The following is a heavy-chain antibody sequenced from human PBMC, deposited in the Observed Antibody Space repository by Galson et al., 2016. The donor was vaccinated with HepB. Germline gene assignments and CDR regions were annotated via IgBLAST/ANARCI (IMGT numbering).Heavy chain of an antibody. CDR2: TYYRSSWSY. Sequence: CAISGDSVSSGSAAWNWIRQSPSRGIQWLGRTYYRSSWSYDYAASVRSRISIDPDTSKNQFSLQLNSVTPEDTAVYYCARDYWYGGNYNVDYWGQGTPVTVSS. J-gene: IGHJ4*02. V-gene: IGHV6-1*01. CDR1: GDSVSSGSAA. CDR3: ARDYWYGGNYNVDY. D-gene: IGHD4-23*01.